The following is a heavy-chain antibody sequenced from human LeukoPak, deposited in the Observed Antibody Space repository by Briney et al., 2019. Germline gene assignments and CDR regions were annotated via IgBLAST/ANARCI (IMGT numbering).Heavy chain of an antibody. V-gene: IGHV3-48*04. Sequence: GGSLRLTCAASGFTFSSYSMNWVRQAPGKGLEWVSYISSSSSTIYYADSVKGRFTISRDNAKNSLYLQMNSLRAEDTAVYYCAELGITMIGGVWGKGTTVTISS. CDR3: AELGITMIGGV. D-gene: IGHD3-10*02. J-gene: IGHJ6*04. CDR2: ISSSSSTI. CDR1: GFTFSSYS.